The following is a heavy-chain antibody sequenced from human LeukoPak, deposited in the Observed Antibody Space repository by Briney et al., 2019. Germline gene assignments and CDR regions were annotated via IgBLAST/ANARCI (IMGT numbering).Heavy chain of an antibody. CDR3: ARSFDFPNWFDP. V-gene: IGHV3-53*01. CDR1: GFTVSRNY. CDR2: LYSDGST. Sequence: GGSLRLSCAASGFTVSRNYMSWVRQAPGKGLEWVSVLYSDGSTYYADSVKGRFTISRDNSKNTLYLQMNRLRAEDTAVYYCARSFDFPNWFDPWGQGTLVTVSS. J-gene: IGHJ5*02. D-gene: IGHD3-9*01.